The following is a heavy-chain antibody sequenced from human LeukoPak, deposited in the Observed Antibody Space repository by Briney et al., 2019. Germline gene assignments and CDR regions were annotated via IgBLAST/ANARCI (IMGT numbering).Heavy chain of an antibody. V-gene: IGHV1-2*02. J-gene: IGHJ4*02. CDR1: GYTFTGYY. D-gene: IGHD3-16*02. Sequence: ASVKVSCKASGYTFTGYYMHWVRQAPGQGLEWMGWINPNSGGTNYAQKFQGRVTMTRDTPISTAYMELSRLRSDDTAVYYCASHYYDYIWGSYRPFDYWGQGTLVTVSS. CDR3: ASHYYDYIWGSYRPFDY. CDR2: INPNSGGT.